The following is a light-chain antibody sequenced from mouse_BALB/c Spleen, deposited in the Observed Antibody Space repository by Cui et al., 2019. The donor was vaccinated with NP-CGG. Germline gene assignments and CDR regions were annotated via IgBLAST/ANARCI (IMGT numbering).Light chain of an antibody. J-gene: IGLJ1*01. CDR3: ALWYSNHWV. V-gene: IGLV1*01. CDR2: GTN. CDR1: TGAVTTTNY. Sequence: QAVVTQASALTTSPGEPVTLTCRSSTGAVTTTNYANWVQEKPDHLFTGLVGGTNNRPAGVPARFSGSLIGDKAALTITGAQTEDEAIYFCALWYSNHWVFGGGTKLTVL.